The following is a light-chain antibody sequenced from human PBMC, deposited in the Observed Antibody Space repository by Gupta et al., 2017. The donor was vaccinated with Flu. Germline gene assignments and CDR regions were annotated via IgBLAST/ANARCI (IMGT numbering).Light chain of an antibody. V-gene: IGKV3-20*01. J-gene: IGKJ3*01. CDR3: QQFSSIPFT. CDR2: EAS. Sequence: GTLFLSPGERATPSCRASRHVSTNFLAWYQQKPGQAPRLLMSEASYRATGTPDRFSGGGSGTEFTLTISRLEPGDVAVYYCQQFSSIPFTFGHGTKVDIK. CDR1: RHVSTNF.